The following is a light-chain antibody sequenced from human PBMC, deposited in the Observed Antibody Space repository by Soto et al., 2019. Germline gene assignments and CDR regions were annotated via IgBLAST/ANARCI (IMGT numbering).Light chain of an antibody. J-gene: IGKJ1*01. CDR3: LQDSNYPRT. CDR1: QGIRNE. V-gene: IGKV1-6*01. CDR2: AAS. Sequence: AIQMTQSPSSLSASVGDRVTITCRVSQGIRNELGWYQQRPGKAPKLLIYAASTLESGVPSRFSASGSGTDFTLTISSLRPEDFATYYCLQDSNYPRTFGQGTKVEIK.